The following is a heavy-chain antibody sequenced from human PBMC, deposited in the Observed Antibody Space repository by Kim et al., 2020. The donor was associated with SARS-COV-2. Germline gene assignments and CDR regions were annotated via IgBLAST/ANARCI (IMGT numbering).Heavy chain of an antibody. Sequence: GESLKISCKGSGYSFTSYWISWVRQMPGKGLEWMGKIDPSDSYTNYSPSFQGHVTISADKSISTAYLQWSSLKASDTAMYYCARLRRGESSGFWGGGYYYYGMDVWGQGTTVTVSS. CDR2: IDPSDSYT. D-gene: IGHD6-19*01. V-gene: IGHV5-10-1*01. CDR1: GYSFTSYW. CDR3: ARLRRGESSGFWGGGYYYYGMDV. J-gene: IGHJ6*02.